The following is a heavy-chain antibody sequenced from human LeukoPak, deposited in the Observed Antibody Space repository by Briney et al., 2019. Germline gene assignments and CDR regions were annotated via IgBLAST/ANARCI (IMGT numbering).Heavy chain of an antibody. V-gene: IGHV3-11*01. CDR3: ARGPSAPGAAFDL. J-gene: IGHJ3*01. CDR2: ISSSGSTI. D-gene: IGHD2-2*01. Sequence: MPGGSLRLSCAASGFTFSDYYMSWIRQALGKGLEWVSYISSSGSTIYYADSVKGRFTISRDNAKNSLYLQMNSLRAEDTAVYYCARGPSAPGAAFDLWGQGTMVTVSS. CDR1: GFTFSDYY.